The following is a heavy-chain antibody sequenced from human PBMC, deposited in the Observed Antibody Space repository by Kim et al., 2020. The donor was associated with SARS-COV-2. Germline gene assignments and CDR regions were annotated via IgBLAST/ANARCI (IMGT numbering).Heavy chain of an antibody. J-gene: IGHJ4*02. Sequence: RTYYADSVKGRFTIYRDDSKNTVYLQMNSLRAEDTAVYFCAREPSTYFDYWGQGTLVTVSS. CDR2: RT. CDR3: AREPSTYFDY. V-gene: IGHV3-66*01.